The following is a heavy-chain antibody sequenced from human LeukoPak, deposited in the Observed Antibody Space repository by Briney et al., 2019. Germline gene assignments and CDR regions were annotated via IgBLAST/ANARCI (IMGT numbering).Heavy chain of an antibody. V-gene: IGHV3-53*01. Sequence: GGSLRLSCAASGFTVSSTYMSWVRQAPGKGLEWVSVIYSGGSTYYANSVKGRFTISRDNSKNTLYLQMNSLRAEDTAVYYCARDRLYSSSSEDYWGQGTLVTVSS. CDR2: IYSGGST. D-gene: IGHD6-6*01. CDR3: ARDRLYSSSSEDY. J-gene: IGHJ4*02. CDR1: GFTVSSTY.